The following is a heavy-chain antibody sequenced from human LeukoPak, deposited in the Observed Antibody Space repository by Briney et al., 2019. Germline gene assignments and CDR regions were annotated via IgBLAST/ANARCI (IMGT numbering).Heavy chain of an antibody. V-gene: IGHV4-61*01. Sequence: PSETLSLTCTVSGGSISSGSYYWSWIRQPPGKGLEWIGYIYYSGSTNYNPSLKSRVTISVDTSKNQFSLKLSSVTAADTAVYYCARGIRLGSNWYFDLWGRGTLVTVSS. D-gene: IGHD6-19*01. CDR2: IYYSGST. CDR1: GGSISSGSYY. CDR3: ARGIRLGSNWYFDL. J-gene: IGHJ2*01.